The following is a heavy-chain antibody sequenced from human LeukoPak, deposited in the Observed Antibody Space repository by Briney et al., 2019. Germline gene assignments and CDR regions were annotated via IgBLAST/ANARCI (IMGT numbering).Heavy chain of an antibody. CDR2: IKPNSGAT. CDR3: ARVKKLMPEFEF. V-gene: IGHV1-2*02. J-gene: IGHJ4*02. Sequence: ASVKDSCMSSGYTFIDYFIHWVRQPPGQGLEWTGWIKPNSGATKYAQKLQGRISMTRDTSINTAYMDLTNLRSDDTAIFYCARVKKLMPEFEFWGQGTLVTVSS. D-gene: IGHD2-2*01. CDR1: GYTFIDYF.